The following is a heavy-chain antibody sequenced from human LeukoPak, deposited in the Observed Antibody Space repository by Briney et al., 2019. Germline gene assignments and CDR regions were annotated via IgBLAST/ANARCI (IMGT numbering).Heavy chain of an antibody. D-gene: IGHD3-10*01. CDR1: GFTFSSYG. Sequence: PGGSLRLSCAASGFTFSSYGMSWVRQAPGKGLEWVSAISGSGGSTYYADSVKGRFTISRDNSKNTLYLQMNSLRAEDTAVYYCARDRKYYGSGSYYNDNAFDIWGQGTMVTVSS. CDR3: ARDRKYYGSGSYYNDNAFDI. V-gene: IGHV3-23*01. J-gene: IGHJ3*02. CDR2: ISGSGGST.